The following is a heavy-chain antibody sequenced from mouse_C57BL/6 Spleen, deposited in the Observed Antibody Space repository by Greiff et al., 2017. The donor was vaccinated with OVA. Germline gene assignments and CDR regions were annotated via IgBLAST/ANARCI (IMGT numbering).Heavy chain of an antibody. CDR1: GYTFTSSG. CDR2: IYPRSGNT. J-gene: IGHJ1*03. D-gene: IGHD1-1*02. Sequence: VQLQQSGAELARPGASVKLSCKASGYTFTSSGISWVKQRTGQGLEWIGEIYPRSGNTYYNEKFKGKATLTADKSSSTAYMELRSLTSEDSAVYFCARGGYGPYWYFDVWGTGTTVTVSS. CDR3: ARGGYGPYWYFDV. V-gene: IGHV1-81*01.